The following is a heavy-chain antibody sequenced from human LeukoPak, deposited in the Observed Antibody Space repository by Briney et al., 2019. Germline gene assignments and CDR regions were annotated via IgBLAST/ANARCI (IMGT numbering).Heavy chain of an antibody. CDR2: IREDGNEK. CDR3: ARDLAGHYYGSGSSFDY. D-gene: IGHD3-10*01. J-gene: IGHJ4*02. CDR1: GFTFSSYA. Sequence: PGGSLRLSCAASGFTFSSYAMSWVRQAPGKGLEWVANIREDGNEKYYADSVKGQFTISRDNAKNSLFLQMDSLRAEDTAVYYCARDLAGHYYGSGSSFDYWGQGTLVTVSS. V-gene: IGHV3-7*01.